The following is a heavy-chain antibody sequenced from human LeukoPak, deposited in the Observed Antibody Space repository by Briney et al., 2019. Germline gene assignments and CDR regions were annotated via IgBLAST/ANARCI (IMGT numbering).Heavy chain of an antibody. D-gene: IGHD3-22*01. Sequence: SETLPLTCTVSGGSISSSSYYWGWIRQPPGKGLEWIGSIYYSGSTYYNPSLKSRVTISVDTSKNQFSLKLSSVTAADTAVYYCAELRYYYDSSGSGGYYFDYWGQGTLVPVSS. J-gene: IGHJ4*02. CDR2: IYYSGST. CDR3: AELRYYYDSSGSGGYYFDY. CDR1: GGSISSSSYY. V-gene: IGHV4-39*01.